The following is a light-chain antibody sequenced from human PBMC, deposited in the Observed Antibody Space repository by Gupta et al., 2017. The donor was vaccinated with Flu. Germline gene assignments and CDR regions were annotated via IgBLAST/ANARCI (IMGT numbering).Light chain of an antibody. V-gene: IGLV2-14*01. CDR2: EVS. CDR1: SSDVGGYNH. J-gene: IGLJ1*01. CDR3: TSYTSTDPLYV. Sequence: ALTQPAPRSGSPGPSITIPCTGTSSDVGGYNHVSWYQQHPGQAPKLIIYEVSNRPSGVSNRFSGSKSANTASLTISGLQAEDEADVYCTSYTSTDPLYVFGTGTKVTVL.